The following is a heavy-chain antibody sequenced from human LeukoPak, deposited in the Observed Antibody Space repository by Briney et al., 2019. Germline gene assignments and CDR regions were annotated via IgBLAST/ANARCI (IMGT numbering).Heavy chain of an antibody. CDR2: LSGSGDST. D-gene: IGHD2-2*01. V-gene: IGHV3-23*01. CDR3: ARVSGVPAATDAFDI. Sequence: GGSLRLSCVTSGFTFSSYAMSWVRQAPGKGLEWVSALSGSGDSTYYADSVKGRFTISRDNSKNTVYLQMDSLRAEDTAVYYCARVSGVPAATDAFDIWGQGTMVTVPS. J-gene: IGHJ3*02. CDR1: GFTFSSYA.